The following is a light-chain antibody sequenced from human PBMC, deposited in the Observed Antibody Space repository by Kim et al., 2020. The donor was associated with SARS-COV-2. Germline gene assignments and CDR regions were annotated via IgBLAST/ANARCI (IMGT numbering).Light chain of an antibody. CDR2: DVI. Sequence: GQSITISCTGTSSDVGGYNYVSWYQQHPGKAPKLMIYDVINRPSGVSNRFSGSKSGNTASLTISGLQAEDEADYYCSSYTSSSTLVFGGGTQLTVL. J-gene: IGLJ2*01. CDR3: SSYTSSSTLV. CDR1: SSDVGGYNY. V-gene: IGLV2-14*03.